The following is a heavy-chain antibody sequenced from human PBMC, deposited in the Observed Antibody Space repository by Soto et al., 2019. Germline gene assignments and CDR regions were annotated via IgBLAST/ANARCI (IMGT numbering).Heavy chain of an antibody. CDR3: TSNPYNWNDENSYYYYYDGMDV. CDR1: GFTFSGSA. CDR2: IRSKANSYAT. D-gene: IGHD1-1*01. J-gene: IGHJ6*02. Sequence: GGSLRLSCAASGFTFSGSAMHWVRQASGKGLEWVGRIRSKANSYATAYAASVKGRFTISRDDSKNTAYLQMNSLKTEDTAVYYCTSNPYNWNDENSYYYYYDGMDVWGQGTTVTVSS. V-gene: IGHV3-73*01.